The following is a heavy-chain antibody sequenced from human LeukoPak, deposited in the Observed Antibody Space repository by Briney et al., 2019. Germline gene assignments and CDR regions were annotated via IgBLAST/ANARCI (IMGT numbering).Heavy chain of an antibody. CDR2: TYYRSKWYN. CDR1: GDSVSSNSAA. D-gene: IGHD6-13*01. CDR3: ARDRYSSSSWVASKVFDY. Sequence: TLSLTCAISGDSVSSNSAAWNWIRQSPSRGLEWLGRTYYRSKWYNDYAVSVKSRITINPDTSKNQFSLQLNSVTPEDTAVYYCARDRYSSSSWVASKVFDYWGQGTLVTVSS. V-gene: IGHV6-1*01. J-gene: IGHJ4*02.